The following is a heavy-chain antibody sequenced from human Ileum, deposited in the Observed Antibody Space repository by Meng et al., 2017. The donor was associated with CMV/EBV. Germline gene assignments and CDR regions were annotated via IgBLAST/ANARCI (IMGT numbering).Heavy chain of an antibody. Sequence: FTFSDHYMDWARQAPGKGLEWVGRTRNKANSYTTEYAASVKGRFTISRDDSKNSLYLQMNSLKTEDTAVYYCASAGSGSYYKDAFDIWGQGTMVTVSS. CDR2: TRNKANSYTT. CDR1: FTFSDHY. V-gene: IGHV3-72*01. D-gene: IGHD1-26*01. CDR3: ASAGSGSYYKDAFDI. J-gene: IGHJ3*02.